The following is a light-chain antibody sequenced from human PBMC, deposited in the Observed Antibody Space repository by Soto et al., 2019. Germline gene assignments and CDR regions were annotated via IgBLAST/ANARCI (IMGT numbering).Light chain of an antibody. CDR2: LNSDGSH. CDR3: QTWGTGIRWV. CDR1: SGHSDYA. V-gene: IGLV4-69*01. Sequence: QLVLTQSPSASASLGASVKLTCTLNSGHSDYAIAWHQQQPEKGPRFLMRLNSDGSHTKGAGIPDRFSGSSSGAERYLTISSLQSEDEADYYCQTWGTGIRWVFGGGTKLTVL. J-gene: IGLJ3*02.